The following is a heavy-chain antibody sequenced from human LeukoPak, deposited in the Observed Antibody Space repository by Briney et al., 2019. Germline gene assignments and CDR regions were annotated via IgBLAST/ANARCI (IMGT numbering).Heavy chain of an antibody. V-gene: IGHV4-34*01. Sequence: SETLSLTCAVYGGSFSGYYWSWIRQPPGKGLEWIGEINHSGSTNYNPSLKSRVTISVDKSKNQFSLKLSSVTAADTAVYYCARGSPRYSSGWYNYFDYWGQGTLVTVSS. CDR1: GGSFSGYY. CDR2: INHSGST. D-gene: IGHD6-19*01. J-gene: IGHJ4*02. CDR3: ARGSPRYSSGWYNYFDY.